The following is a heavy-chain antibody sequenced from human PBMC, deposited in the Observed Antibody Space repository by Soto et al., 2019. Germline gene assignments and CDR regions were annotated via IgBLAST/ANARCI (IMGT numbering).Heavy chain of an antibody. CDR2: VSGSGGNT. D-gene: IGHD3-10*01. J-gene: IGHJ6*01. V-gene: IGHV3-23*01. Sequence: EVQLLESGGGLVQPGGSLRLSCAASGFTFSISTMSWVRRAPGKGLEWVSAVSGSGGNTFYADSVKGRFTISRDNSKNTLYLQMNNLRAEDTAVYFCAKGPQITLVREFYYYDGMDVW. CDR3: AKGPQITLVREFYYYDGMDV. CDR1: GFTFSIST.